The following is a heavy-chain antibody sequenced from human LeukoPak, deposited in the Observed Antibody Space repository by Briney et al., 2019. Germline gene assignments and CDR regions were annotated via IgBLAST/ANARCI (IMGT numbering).Heavy chain of an antibody. V-gene: IGHV3-30*02. CDR2: IRYDGSNK. Sequence: PGGSLRLSCAASGFTFSSYDIHWVRQAPGRGLEWEAFIRYDGSNKYYADSVKGRFTISRDNSKNTLYLEMNSLIPEDTALYYCAKPQEADLWVPDYWGQGTLVTVSS. CDR1: GFTFSSYD. D-gene: IGHD3-3*01. CDR3: AKPQEADLWVPDY. J-gene: IGHJ4*02.